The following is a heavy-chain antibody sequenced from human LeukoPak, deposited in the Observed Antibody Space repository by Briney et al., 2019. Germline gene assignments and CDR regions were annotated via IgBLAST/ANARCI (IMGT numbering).Heavy chain of an antibody. V-gene: IGHV3-33*03. J-gene: IGHJ4*02. CDR1: GFTFSSYG. CDR3: ANNFDY. CDR2: IWYDGSNK. Sequence: PGGSLRLSCAASGFTFSSYGMHWVRQAPGKGLEWVAVIWYDGSNKHYADSVRGRFTISRDNSKNTLYLQMNSLRAEDTAVYYCANNFDYWGQGTLATVSS.